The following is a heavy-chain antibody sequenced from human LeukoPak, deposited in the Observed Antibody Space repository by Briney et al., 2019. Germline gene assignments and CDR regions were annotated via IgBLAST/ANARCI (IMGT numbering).Heavy chain of an antibody. D-gene: IGHD3-10*01. Sequence: SETLSLTCTVSSASISTYYWSWIRQPPGKGLEWIGYIYHSGTSNYNPSLKSRVTMSVDTSKSQFSLSLSSVTTADTAVYFCAKAAKYYYGSETYYYFDYWGQGILVTVSS. J-gene: IGHJ4*02. V-gene: IGHV4-59*01. CDR2: IYHSGTS. CDR3: AKAAKYYYGSETYYYFDY. CDR1: SASISTYY.